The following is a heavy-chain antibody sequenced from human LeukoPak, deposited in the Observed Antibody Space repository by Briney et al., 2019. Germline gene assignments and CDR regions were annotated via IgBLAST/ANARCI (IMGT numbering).Heavy chain of an antibody. D-gene: IGHD3-22*01. CDR2: IKQDGSEK. J-gene: IGHJ4*02. CDR1: GFTFSSYW. CDR3: ARDARGYYDSSGSLDY. V-gene: IGHV3-7*01. Sequence: GGSLRLSCAASGFTFSSYWMSWVRQAPGKRLEWVANIKQDGSEKYYVDSVKGRFTISRDNAKNSLYLQMNSLRAEDTAVYYCARDARGYYDSSGSLDYWGQGTLVTVSS.